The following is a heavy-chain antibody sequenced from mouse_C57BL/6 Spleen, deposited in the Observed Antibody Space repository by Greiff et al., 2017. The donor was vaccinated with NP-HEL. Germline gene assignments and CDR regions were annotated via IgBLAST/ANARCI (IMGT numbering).Heavy chain of an antibody. CDR2: SRNKANDYTT. J-gene: IGHJ4*01. CDR1: GFTFSDFY. V-gene: IGHV7-1*01. Sequence: EVKLVESGGGLVQSGRSLRLSCATSGFTFSDFYMEWVRQAPGKGLEWIAASRNKANDYTTEYSASVKGRFIVSRDTSQSILYLQMNALRAEDTAIYYCARDAGYDYEYYAMDYWGQGTSVTVSS. CDR3: ARDAGYDYEYYAMDY. D-gene: IGHD2-4*01.